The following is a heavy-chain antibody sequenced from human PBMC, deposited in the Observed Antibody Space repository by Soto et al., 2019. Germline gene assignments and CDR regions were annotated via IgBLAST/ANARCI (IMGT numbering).Heavy chain of an antibody. CDR1: DGSINNYH. D-gene: IGHD2-8*01. Sequence: PSETLSLTCTVSDGSINNYHWTWIRQSPGKGLEWIGHILYTGSTNYNPSLRSRVIMSIDTSRTQFSLNLSFVTAADTAVYYCARHVGYCTNGVCSFFFDIWGQGTMVTVSS. CDR3: ARHVGYCTNGVCSFFFDI. J-gene: IGHJ3*02. CDR2: ILYTGST. V-gene: IGHV4-59*01.